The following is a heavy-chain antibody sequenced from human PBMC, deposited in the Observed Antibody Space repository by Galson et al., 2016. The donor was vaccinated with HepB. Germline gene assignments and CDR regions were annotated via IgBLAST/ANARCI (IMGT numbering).Heavy chain of an antibody. D-gene: IGHD2-8*02. V-gene: IGHV3-30*03. CDR1: GFTFSSYG. Sequence: SLRLSCAASGFTFSSYGMHWVRQAPGKGLEWVAVISYDEGNKYYADSVKGRFTISRDISKNTLYLHMNSLRAEDTAVYYCARDRRHSPTGEFVPMMYYYYGMDVWGQGTTVTVSS. CDR3: ARDRRHSPTGEFVPMMYYYYGMDV. J-gene: IGHJ6*02. CDR2: ISYDEGNK.